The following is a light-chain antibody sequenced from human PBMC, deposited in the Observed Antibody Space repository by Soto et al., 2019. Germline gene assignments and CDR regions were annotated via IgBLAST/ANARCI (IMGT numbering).Light chain of an antibody. CDR2: EGS. J-gene: IGLJ3*02. V-gene: IGLV2-23*01. Sequence: QSALTQPASVSGSPGQSITISCTGTSSDIGSYNLVSWYQQHPGIAPKCMIYEGSKRPSGVSNRFSGSKSGNTASLTISGLQAEDEADYYCCSYAGDSHWMFVGGTKLTVL. CDR1: SSDIGSYNL. CDR3: CSYAGDSHWM.